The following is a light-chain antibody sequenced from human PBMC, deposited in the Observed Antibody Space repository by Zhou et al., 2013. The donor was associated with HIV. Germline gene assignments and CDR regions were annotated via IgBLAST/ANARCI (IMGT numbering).Light chain of an antibody. CDR2: KAS. V-gene: IGKV1-5*03. CDR3: QQCRNSPWT. J-gene: IGKJ1*01. CDR1: QSLDNW. Sequence: DIQMTQSPSTLSASVGDKVTITCRASQSLDNWLAWYQQKPGKAPNLLVYKASNLESGVPSRLSGSGSGTEFTLTITSLQPADIATYYCQQCRNSPWTFGQGTKVEMK.